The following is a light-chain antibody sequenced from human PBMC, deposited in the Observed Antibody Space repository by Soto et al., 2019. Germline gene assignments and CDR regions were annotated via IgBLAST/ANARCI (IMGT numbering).Light chain of an antibody. CDR1: QIVKTF. J-gene: IGKJ5*01. Sequence: EIVLTQSPATLSLSPGQRGTLSFRGSQIVKTFLVWYQHRPGQAPRVLIYDASHRASGIPARFSGSGSGTDFTLTISSLEPEDAALYYCQQRSNWPPITFGQGTRLEI. V-gene: IGKV3-11*01. CDR3: QQRSNWPPIT. CDR2: DAS.